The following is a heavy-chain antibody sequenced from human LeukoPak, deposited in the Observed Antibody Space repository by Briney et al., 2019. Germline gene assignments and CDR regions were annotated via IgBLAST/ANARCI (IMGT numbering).Heavy chain of an antibody. D-gene: IGHD6-13*01. CDR1: GGSISSYY. CDR3: ARDPVGYSGSWYGWGAFDI. Sequence: SETLSLTCTVSGGSISSYYWSWIRQPPGKGLEWIGYIYYSGSTNYNPSLKSRVTMSVDTSKNQFSLKLSSVTAADTAVYYCARDPVGYSGSWYGWGAFDIWGQGTMVTVSS. CDR2: IYYSGST. J-gene: IGHJ3*02. V-gene: IGHV4-59*12.